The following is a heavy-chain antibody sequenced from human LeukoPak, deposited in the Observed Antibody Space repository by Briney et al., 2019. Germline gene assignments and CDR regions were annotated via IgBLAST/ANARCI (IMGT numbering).Heavy chain of an antibody. J-gene: IGHJ4*02. V-gene: IGHV3-9*03. CDR3: VKDGCGGDCYFDY. D-gene: IGHD2-21*02. Sequence: GGSLRLSCVASGFTFGDYAMHWVRQTPGKGLEWVSAISWNSGTINYGDSVKGRFTISRDNAKNSLYLQMTNLRAEDMALYFCVKDGCGGDCYFDYWGRGTLVSVSS. CDR2: ISWNSGTI. CDR1: GFTFGDYA.